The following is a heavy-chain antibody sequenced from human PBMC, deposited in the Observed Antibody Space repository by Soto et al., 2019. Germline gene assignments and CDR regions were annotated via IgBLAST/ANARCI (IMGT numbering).Heavy chain of an antibody. CDR1: GGTFSSYA. D-gene: IGHD6-13*01. Sequence: QVQLVQSGAEVKKPGSSVKVSCKASGGTFSSYAISWVRQAPGQGLEWMGGIIPIFGTANYAQKFQGRVTITADESTSTASMELSSLRSEDTAVYYCARESDRGAAAGAAYWGQGTLVTVSS. J-gene: IGHJ4*02. CDR3: ARESDRGAAAGAAY. CDR2: IIPIFGTA. V-gene: IGHV1-69*01.